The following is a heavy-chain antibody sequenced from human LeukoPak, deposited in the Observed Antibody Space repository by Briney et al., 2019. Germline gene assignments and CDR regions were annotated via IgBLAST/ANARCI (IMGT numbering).Heavy chain of an antibody. CDR3: AAVDVDTAFP. Sequence: GGSLRLSCAASGFTLSNYAMHWVRQAPGKGLEWVAIITYDGSNKDYADVVKGRFTISRDNSKNTLYLQMNSLRAEDTAVYYCAAVDVDTAFPWGQGTLVTVSS. CDR1: GFTLSNYA. CDR2: ITYDGSNK. V-gene: IGHV3-30*04. D-gene: IGHD5-18*01. J-gene: IGHJ5*02.